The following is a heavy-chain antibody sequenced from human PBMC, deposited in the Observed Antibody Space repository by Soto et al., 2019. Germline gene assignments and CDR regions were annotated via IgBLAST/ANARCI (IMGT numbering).Heavy chain of an antibody. CDR3: ARDWTHYDSSGPGDY. J-gene: IGHJ4*02. CDR2: IIPIFGTA. CDR1: GGTFSSYA. Sequence: SVKVSCKASGGTFSSYAISWVRQAPGQGLEWMGGIIPIFGTANYAQKFQGRVTITRDTSAITAYMELSSLRSEDTAVYYCARDWTHYDSSGPGDYWGQGTLVTVSS. V-gene: IGHV1-69*05. D-gene: IGHD3-22*01.